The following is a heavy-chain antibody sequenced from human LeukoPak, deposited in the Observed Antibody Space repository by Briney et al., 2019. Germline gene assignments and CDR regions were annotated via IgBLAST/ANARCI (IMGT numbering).Heavy chain of an antibody. CDR2: IYYSGST. CDR3: ARHEIDYYDSSGYYWGAFDI. V-gene: IGHV4-39*01. Sequence: SETLSLTCTVSGGSISSSSYYWGWIRQPPGKGLEWIGSIYYSGSTYYNPSPKSRVTISVDTSKNQFSLKLSSVTAADTAVYYCARHEIDYYDSSGYYWGAFDIWGQGTMVTVSS. D-gene: IGHD3-22*01. J-gene: IGHJ3*02. CDR1: GGSISSSSYY.